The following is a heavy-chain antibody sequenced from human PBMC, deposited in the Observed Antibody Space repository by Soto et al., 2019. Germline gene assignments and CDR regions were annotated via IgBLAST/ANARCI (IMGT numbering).Heavy chain of an antibody. CDR2: IWYDGTNG. J-gene: IGHJ6*02. CDR3: ARAMDVDGVFITFRTYYYYGMDV. Sequence: GESLKISCAASGFAFGRYGMHWVRQAPGRGLEWVASIWYDGTNGKYVDSVKGRFTISRDNSKNTVSLQMTSLRAEDTAVYYCARAMDVDGVFITFRTYYYYGMDVWGLGTTVTVSS. D-gene: IGHD3-3*01. CDR1: GFAFGRYG. V-gene: IGHV3-33*01.